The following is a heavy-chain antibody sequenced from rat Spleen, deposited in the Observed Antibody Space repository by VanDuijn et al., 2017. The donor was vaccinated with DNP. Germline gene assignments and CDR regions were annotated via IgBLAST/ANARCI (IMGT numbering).Heavy chain of an antibody. J-gene: IGHJ2*01. CDR1: GFTFNNYW. CDR2: IATSGGGT. D-gene: IGHD4-3*01. CDR3: LRWNSGHFDY. Sequence: EVQLVESGGDLVQPGRSLKLSCVASGFTFNNYWMTWIRQVPGKGLEWVASIATSGGGTYYPDSVKGRFTISRDDAKNTLYLQMNSLRSEDMATYYCLRWNSGHFDYWGQGVMVPVSS. V-gene: IGHV5-31*01.